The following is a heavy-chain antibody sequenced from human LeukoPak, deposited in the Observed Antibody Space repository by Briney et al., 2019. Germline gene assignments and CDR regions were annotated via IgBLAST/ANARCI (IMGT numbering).Heavy chain of an antibody. J-gene: IGHJ4*02. CDR1: GYTFTSYG. D-gene: IGHD6-19*01. CDR3: TASGWSKPYYFDS. V-gene: IGHV1-18*01. Sequence: ASVKVSCKASGYTFTSYGFSWVRQAPGQGLEWRGCISAYSGKTDYPQKFQGRVTMTTDPSTTTAYMELENLRSDDTAMYYCTASGWSKPYYFDSWGQGTLVTVSS. CDR2: ISAYSGKT.